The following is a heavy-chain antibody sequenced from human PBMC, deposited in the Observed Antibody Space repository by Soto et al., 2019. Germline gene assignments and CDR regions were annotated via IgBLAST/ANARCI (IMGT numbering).Heavy chain of an antibody. CDR3: ARDQGDPDLQAAGTDYYYYGMDV. D-gene: IGHD6-13*01. V-gene: IGHV1-2*04. J-gene: IGHJ6*02. Sequence: ASVKVSCKASGYTFTGYYIHWVRQAPGQGLEWMGWINPNSGGTNYAQKFQGWVTMTRDTSISTAYMELSRLRSDDTAVYYCARDQGDPDLQAAGTDYYYYGMDVWGQGTTVIVSS. CDR1: GYTFTGYY. CDR2: INPNSGGT.